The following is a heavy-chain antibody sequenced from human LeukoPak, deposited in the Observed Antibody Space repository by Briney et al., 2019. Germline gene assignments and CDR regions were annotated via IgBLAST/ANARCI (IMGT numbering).Heavy chain of an antibody. J-gene: IGHJ4*02. CDR3: ARRRHYYDSSGYSLGGVFDY. Sequence: SETLSLTCTVSGGSISSSSYYWGWIRQPPGKGLEWIGSIYYSGSTYYNPSLKSRVTISVDTSKNQFSLKLSSVTAADTAVYYCARRRHYYDSSGYSLGGVFDYWGQGTLVTVSS. D-gene: IGHD3-22*01. V-gene: IGHV4-39*01. CDR2: IYYSGST. CDR1: GGSISSSSYY.